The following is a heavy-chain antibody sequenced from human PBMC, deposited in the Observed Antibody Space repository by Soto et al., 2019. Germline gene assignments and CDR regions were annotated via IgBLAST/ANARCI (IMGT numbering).Heavy chain of an antibody. CDR1: GYTFTSYA. CDR2: INAGNGNT. D-gene: IGHD2-2*01. J-gene: IGHJ6*02. Sequence: GASVKVSCKASGYTFTSYAMHWVRQAPGQRLEWMGWINAGNGNTKYPQKFQGRVTITRDTSASTAYMELSSLRSEDTAVYYCARDPERNCSSTSCYLGRGYYGMDVWGQGTTVTVSS. CDR3: ARDPERNCSSTSCYLGRGYYGMDV. V-gene: IGHV1-3*01.